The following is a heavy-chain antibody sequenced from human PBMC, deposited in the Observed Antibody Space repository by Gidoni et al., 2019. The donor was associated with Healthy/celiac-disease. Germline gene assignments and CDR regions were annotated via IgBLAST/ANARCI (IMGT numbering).Heavy chain of an antibody. D-gene: IGHD5-12*01. CDR2: IKQDGSEK. J-gene: IGHJ6*02. CDR3: ARDEWLRRTYYYYGMDV. V-gene: IGHV3-7*04. CDR1: GFTFRRYW. Sequence: EVQLVESGGGLVQPGGSLRLSCAASGFTFRRYWMSWVRQAPGKGLEWVANIKQDGSEKYYVDSVKGRFTISRDNAKNSLYLQMNSLRAEDTAVYYCARDEWLRRTYYYYGMDVWGQGTTVTVSS.